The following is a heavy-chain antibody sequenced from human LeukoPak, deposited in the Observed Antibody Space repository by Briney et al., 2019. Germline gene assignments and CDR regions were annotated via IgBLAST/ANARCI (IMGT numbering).Heavy chain of an antibody. V-gene: IGHV1-18*01. Sequence: ASAKVSCKASGYTFTSYGISWVRQAPGQGLEWMGWISAYNGNTNYAQKLQSRVTMTTDTSTSTAYMELRSLRSDDTAVYYCARDRSNPRWFDPWGQGTLVTVSS. CDR1: GYTFTSYG. J-gene: IGHJ5*02. D-gene: IGHD6-13*01. CDR3: ARDRSNPRWFDP. CDR2: ISAYNGNT.